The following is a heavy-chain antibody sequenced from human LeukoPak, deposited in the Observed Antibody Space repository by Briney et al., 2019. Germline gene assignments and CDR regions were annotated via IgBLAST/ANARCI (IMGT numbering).Heavy chain of an antibody. D-gene: IGHD3-10*01. V-gene: IGHV4-30-4*01. CDR3: ARDVSYMVRGVITNTWGFDP. CDR2: IYYSGTT. Sequence: SQTLSLTCTVSGGSISSGDYYWSWIRQPPGKGLEWIGYIYYSGTTYYNPSLKSRVTISLDTSKNQFSLKLSSVTAADTAVYYCARDVSYMVRGVITNTWGFDPWGQGTLITVSS. J-gene: IGHJ5*02. CDR1: GGSISSGDYY.